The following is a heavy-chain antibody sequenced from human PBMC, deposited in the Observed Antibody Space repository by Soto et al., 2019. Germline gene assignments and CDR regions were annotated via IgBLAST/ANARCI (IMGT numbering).Heavy chain of an antibody. J-gene: IGHJ6*02. CDR3: AKDPTGYCSSTSCATRWYYYYYGMDV. V-gene: IGHV3-23*01. D-gene: IGHD2-2*01. CDR2: ISGSGGST. Sequence: EVQLLESGGGLVQPGGSMRLSCAASGFTFSSYAMSWVRQAPGKGLEWVSAISGSGGSTYYADSVKGRFTISRDNFKNTLYLQMNSLRAEDTAVYYCAKDPTGYCSSTSCATRWYYYYYGMDVWGQGTTVTVSS. CDR1: GFTFSSYA.